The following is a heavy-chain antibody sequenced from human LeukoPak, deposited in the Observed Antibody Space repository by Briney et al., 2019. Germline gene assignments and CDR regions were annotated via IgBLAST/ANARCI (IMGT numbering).Heavy chain of an antibody. V-gene: IGHV4-34*01. D-gene: IGHD1-26*01. CDR3: ARAEEVGAATVDY. Sequence: SETLSLTCAVYGGSFSGYYWSWIRQPPGKGLEWIGEINHSGSTNYNPSLRSRVTISVDTSKNQFSLKLSSVTAADTAVYYCARAEEVGAATVDYWGQGTLVTVSS. CDR2: INHSGST. CDR1: GGSFSGYY. J-gene: IGHJ4*02.